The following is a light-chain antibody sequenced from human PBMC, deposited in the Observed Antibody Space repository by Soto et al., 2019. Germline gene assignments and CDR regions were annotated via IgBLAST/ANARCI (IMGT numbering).Light chain of an antibody. CDR2: DAS. CDR3: HYDNGYGR. CDR1: QSISGW. J-gene: IGKJ1*01. V-gene: IGKV1-5*01. Sequence: DIPLTQSPSPLSASVGDRVTITCRASQSISGWLAWYQQQPGTARKLLIYDASSVESGVPSRFSGSGSGTEFTLTISMLQDDDFASYCCHYDNGYGRFGQGTKVDIK.